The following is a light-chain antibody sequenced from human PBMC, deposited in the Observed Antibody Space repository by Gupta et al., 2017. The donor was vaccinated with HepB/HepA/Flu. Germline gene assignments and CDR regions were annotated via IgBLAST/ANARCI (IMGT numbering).Light chain of an antibody. J-gene: IGLJ3*02. CDR1: SGHSSYA. CDR3: QTWGTGIRGV. Sequence: QLVLTQSPSASASPGASVKLTCTLSSGHSSYAIAWHQQQPGKGPRYLMKLNSDGTHSKGDGIPDRFSGSSSGAERYLTISSHQSEDEADYYCQTWGTGIRGVFGGGTKLTVL. V-gene: IGLV4-69*01. CDR2: LNSDGTH.